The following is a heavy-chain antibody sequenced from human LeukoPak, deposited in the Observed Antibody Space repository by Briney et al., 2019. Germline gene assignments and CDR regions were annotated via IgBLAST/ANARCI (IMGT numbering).Heavy chain of an antibody. D-gene: IGHD5-18*01. Sequence: SETLSLTCAVYGGSFSGYYWSWIRQPPGKGRGWIGEINHSGSTNYNPSLKSRVTISVDTSKNQFSLKLSSVTAADTAVYYCARGRAYSYGPDYWGQGTLVTVSS. CDR2: INHSGST. CDR1: GGSFSGYY. CDR3: ARGRAYSYGPDY. V-gene: IGHV4-34*01. J-gene: IGHJ4*02.